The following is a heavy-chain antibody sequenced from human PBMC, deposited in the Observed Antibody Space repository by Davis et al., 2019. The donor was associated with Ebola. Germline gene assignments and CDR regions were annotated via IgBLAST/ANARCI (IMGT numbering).Heavy chain of an antibody. Sequence: PGGSLRLSCKGSGYSFTSYWISWVRQMPGKGLEWMGRIDPSDSYTNYSPSFQGHVTISADKSISTAYLQWSSLKASDTAMYYCAGLRFLEHYYYMDVWGKGTTVTVSS. CDR3: AGLRFLEHYYYMDV. V-gene: IGHV5-10-1*01. CDR2: IDPSDSYT. D-gene: IGHD3-3*01. CDR1: GYSFTSYW. J-gene: IGHJ6*03.